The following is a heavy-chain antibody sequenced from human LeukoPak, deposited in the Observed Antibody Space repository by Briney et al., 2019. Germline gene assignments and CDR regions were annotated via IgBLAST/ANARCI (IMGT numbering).Heavy chain of an antibody. CDR3: ARDSVGRSTGGWFDP. CDR1: GGSISSGSYY. V-gene: IGHV4-61*02. D-gene: IGHD1-26*01. CDR2: IYTSGST. Sequence: SETLSLTCTVSGGSISSGSYYWSWIRQPAGKGLEWIGRIYTSGSTNYNPSLKSRVTISVDTSKNQFSLKLSSVTAADTAVYYCARDSVGRSTGGWFDPWGQGTLVTVSS. J-gene: IGHJ5*02.